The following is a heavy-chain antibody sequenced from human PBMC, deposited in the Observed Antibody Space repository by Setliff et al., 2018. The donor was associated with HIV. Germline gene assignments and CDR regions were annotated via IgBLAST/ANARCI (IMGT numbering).Heavy chain of an antibody. D-gene: IGHD3-22*01. V-gene: IGHV4-39*07. CDR3: ARAKYYYDTSAYYGSRYWYFDL. CDR1: GGSISSSSYY. Sequence: PSETLSLTCTVSGGSISSSSYYWDWIRQPPGKGLEWIATIYYSGDSHYNPSLKSRVTISVDTSKNQFSLKMNSVTAADTAVYYCARAKYYYDTSAYYGSRYWYFDLWGRGTLVTVSS. CDR2: IYYSGDS. J-gene: IGHJ2*01.